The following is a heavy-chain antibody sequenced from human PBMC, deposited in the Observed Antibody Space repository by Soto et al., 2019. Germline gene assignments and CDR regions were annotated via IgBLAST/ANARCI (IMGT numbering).Heavy chain of an antibody. J-gene: IGHJ3*02. D-gene: IGHD3-22*01. CDR2: ISSSSSYI. Sequence: PGGSLRLSCAASGFTFSSYSMNWVRQAPGKGLEWVSSISSSSSYIYYADSVKGRFTISRDNAKNSLYLQMNSLRAEDTAVYYCARGIMTYDSSGPNAFDIWGQGTMVTVSS. CDR1: GFTFSSYS. V-gene: IGHV3-21*01. CDR3: ARGIMTYDSSGPNAFDI.